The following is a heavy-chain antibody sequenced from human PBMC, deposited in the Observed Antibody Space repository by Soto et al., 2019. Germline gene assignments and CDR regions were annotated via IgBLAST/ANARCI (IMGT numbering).Heavy chain of an antibody. CDR1: GGSFSGYY. D-gene: IGHD5-18*01. Sequence: SETLSLTCAVYGGSFSGYYWSWIRQPPGKGLEWIGEINHSGGTNSNPSLKSRVTISVDTSKNQLSLKLSSVTAADTAVYYCAGGNVDTAMGNDYWGQVTPVTVSS. CDR3: AGGNVDTAMGNDY. J-gene: IGHJ4*02. CDR2: INHSGGT. V-gene: IGHV4-34*01.